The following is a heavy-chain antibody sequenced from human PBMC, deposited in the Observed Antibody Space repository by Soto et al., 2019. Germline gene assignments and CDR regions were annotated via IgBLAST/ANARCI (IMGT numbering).Heavy chain of an antibody. V-gene: IGHV3-15*07. Sequence: EVQLVESGGGLVKPGGSLRLSCAASGFTFSNAWMNWVRQAPGKGLEWVGRIKSKTDGGTTDYAAPVKCRFTISRDDSKNTLYLQMNSLKTEDTALYYCTPDIVQVVVIRGGACDIWGQGTMVTVSS. D-gene: IGHD3-22*01. CDR1: GFTFSNAW. J-gene: IGHJ3*02. CDR3: TPDIVQVVVIRGGACDI. CDR2: IKSKTDGGTT.